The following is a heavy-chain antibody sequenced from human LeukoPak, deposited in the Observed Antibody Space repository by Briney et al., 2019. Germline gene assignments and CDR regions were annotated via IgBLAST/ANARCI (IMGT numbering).Heavy chain of an antibody. V-gene: IGHV3-20*04. CDR1: GFKFDDYG. Sequence: GGSLRLSCAASGFKFDDYGMSWVRQAPGKGLEWVCDINWNGAWTGYADSVKGRFTISRDNAKNSLYLQMNSLRADDTASYYCAGYYYDSSRGFDLWGQGTLVTVSA. J-gene: IGHJ5*02. D-gene: IGHD3-22*01. CDR3: AGYYYDSSRGFDL. CDR2: INWNGAWT.